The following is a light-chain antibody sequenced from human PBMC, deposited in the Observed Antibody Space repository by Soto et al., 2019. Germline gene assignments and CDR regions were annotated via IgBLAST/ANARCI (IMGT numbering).Light chain of an antibody. CDR3: QQYGSSYT. CDR1: QSVSSNY. CDR2: GAS. J-gene: IGKJ2*01. Sequence: EIVLTQSPGTLSLSPGERATLSCRASQSVSSNYLAWYQQKPGQAPRLLIYGASIRATGLPDRFSGSGSGTDFTLTISILEPEDFAVYYCQQYGSSYTFGQGTKLEIK. V-gene: IGKV3-20*01.